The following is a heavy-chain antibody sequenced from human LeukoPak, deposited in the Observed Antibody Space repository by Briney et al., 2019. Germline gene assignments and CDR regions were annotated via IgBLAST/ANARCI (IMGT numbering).Heavy chain of an antibody. Sequence: QAGGSLRLSCAASGFTFSNYAESWVRQAPGQGLAWVSTISGSGGSTYYTGSVKGRFTISRDNSKNTLYLQMNSLRAEDTAIYYCAKDTYDFWSGFDYWGRGTLVTVSS. D-gene: IGHD3-3*01. CDR1: GFTFSNYA. J-gene: IGHJ4*02. CDR3: AKDTYDFWSGFDY. CDR2: ISGSGGST. V-gene: IGHV3-23*01.